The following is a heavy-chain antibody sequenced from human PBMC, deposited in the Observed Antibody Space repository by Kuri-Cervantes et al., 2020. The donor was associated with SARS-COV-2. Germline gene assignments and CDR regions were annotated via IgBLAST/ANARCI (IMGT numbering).Heavy chain of an antibody. J-gene: IGHJ6*02. CDR2: IYPSGST. Sequence: SCTVSGGSISSDRYYWSWIRQPAGKGLEWIGRIYPSGSTNYNPSLKSRVTISVDTSKNQFSLKLSSVTAADTAVYYCARGWDYGSGSYYPRGDYGMDVWGQGTTVTVSS. V-gene: IGHV4-61*02. D-gene: IGHD3-10*01. CDR3: ARGWDYGSGSYYPRGDYGMDV. CDR1: GGSISSDRYY.